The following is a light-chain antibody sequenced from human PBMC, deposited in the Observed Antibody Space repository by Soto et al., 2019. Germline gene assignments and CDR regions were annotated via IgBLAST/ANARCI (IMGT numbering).Light chain of an antibody. J-gene: IGLJ2*01. CDR3: SSYTSNSTHVV. CDR2: EVS. CDR1: SSDVGGYNY. Sequence: QSALTQPASVSGSPGQSITISCTGTSSDVGGYNYVSWYQQHPGKAPKLMIYEVSNRPLGVSNRFSGSKSGNTASLTISGLQAEDEADYYCSSYTSNSTHVVFGGGTKVTVL. V-gene: IGLV2-14*01.